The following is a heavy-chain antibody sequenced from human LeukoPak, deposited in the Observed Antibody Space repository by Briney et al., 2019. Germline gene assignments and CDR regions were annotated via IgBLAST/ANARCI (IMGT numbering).Heavy chain of an antibody. D-gene: IGHD6-13*01. V-gene: IGHV3-15*01. Sequence: GGSLRLSCAASGFTFSNACMSWVRQAPGKGLEWVGRIKSKTDGGTTDYAAPVKGRFTISRDDSKNTLYLQMNSLKTEDTAVYYCTTEGAQIAAAGTKPAYYFDYWGQGTLVTVSS. CDR3: TTEGAQIAAAGTKPAYYFDY. J-gene: IGHJ4*02. CDR2: IKSKTDGGTT. CDR1: GFTFSNAC.